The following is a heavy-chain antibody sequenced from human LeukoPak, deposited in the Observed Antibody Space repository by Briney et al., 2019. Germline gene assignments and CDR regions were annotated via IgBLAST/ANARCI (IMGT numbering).Heavy chain of an antibody. CDR1: GFTFSSYA. J-gene: IGHJ4*02. Sequence: GGSLRLSCSASGFTFSSYAMHWVRQAPGKGLEYVSTISSNGGSTYYADSVKGRFTISRDNSKNTLYLQMSSLRVEDTAVYYGVKGLAAAGTNYWGQGTLVTVSS. V-gene: IGHV3-64D*09. CDR3: VKGLAAAGTNY. CDR2: ISSNGGST. D-gene: IGHD6-13*01.